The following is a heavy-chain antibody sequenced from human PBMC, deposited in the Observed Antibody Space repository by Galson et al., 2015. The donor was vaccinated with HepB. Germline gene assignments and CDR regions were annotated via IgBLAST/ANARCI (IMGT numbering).Heavy chain of an antibody. CDR3: TRVWLVWGLPAAAIGGVDY. Sequence: SLRLSCAASGFTFADYALSWFRQAPGKGLEWVGLIRSKGYGGTTEYAASVKGRFAISRDDSKSVAYLPINSLKTEDTAVYYCTRVWLVWGLPAAAIGGVDYWGQGTLVTVSS. D-gene: IGHD2-2*01. CDR1: GFTFADYA. J-gene: IGHJ4*02. V-gene: IGHV3-49*03. CDR2: IRSKGYGGTT.